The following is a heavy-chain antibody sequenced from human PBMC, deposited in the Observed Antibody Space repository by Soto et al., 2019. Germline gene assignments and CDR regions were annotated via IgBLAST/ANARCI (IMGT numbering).Heavy chain of an antibody. CDR3: ARTSRFDY. CDR1: GVSFSGYY. V-gene: IGHV4-34*01. CDR2: INHSGST. D-gene: IGHD6-6*01. Sequence: QVQLQQWGAGLLKPSETLSLTCAVYGVSFSGYYWSWIRQPPGKGLEWIGEINHSGSTHYNPSLKSRVTMSVDTSKNQFSLKLSSVTAADTAVYYRARTSRFDYWGQGTLVTVSS. J-gene: IGHJ4*02.